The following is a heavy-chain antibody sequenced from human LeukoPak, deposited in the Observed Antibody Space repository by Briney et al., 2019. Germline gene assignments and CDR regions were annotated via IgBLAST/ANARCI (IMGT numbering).Heavy chain of an antibody. CDR3: AREGSGGSCFLD. Sequence: PSETLSLTCTVSGYSISSGYYWGWIRQPPGKGLEWIGSIYHSGSTYYNPSLKSRVTISVDTSKNQFSLRLSSVTAADTAVYYCAREGSGGSCFLDWGQGTLVTVSS. CDR1: GYSISSGYY. D-gene: IGHD2-15*01. J-gene: IGHJ4*02. CDR2: IYHSGST. V-gene: IGHV4-38-2*02.